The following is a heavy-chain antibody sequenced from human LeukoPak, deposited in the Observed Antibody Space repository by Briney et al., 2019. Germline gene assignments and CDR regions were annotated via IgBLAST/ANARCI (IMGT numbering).Heavy chain of an antibody. V-gene: IGHV4-59*08. Sequence: SETLSLTCTVSGGSISSYYWSWIRQPPGKGLEWIGYIYYSGSTYYNPSLKSRVTISVDTSKNQFSLKLSSVTAADTAVYYCARQPGSGSYYNYYYYYYMDVWGKGTTVTISS. CDR1: GGSISSYY. J-gene: IGHJ6*03. CDR2: IYYSGST. CDR3: ARQPGSGSYYNYYYYYYMDV. D-gene: IGHD3-10*01.